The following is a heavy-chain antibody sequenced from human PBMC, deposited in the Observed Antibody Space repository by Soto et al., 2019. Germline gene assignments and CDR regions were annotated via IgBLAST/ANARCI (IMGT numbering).Heavy chain of an antibody. CDR2: ALNDGSSK. J-gene: IGHJ4*02. D-gene: IGHD6-19*01. V-gene: IGHV3-30*18. CDR1: GFTFRTSG. CDR3: VKDVGIAVALDS. Sequence: QVQLVESGGRVAQPGRSLRLSCVGSGFTFRTSGMHWVRQAPGKSLEWVAVALNDGSSKFYADSVKGRFTISRDDSKNTLYLEMNRLRAEDTAVYYCVKDVGIAVALDSWGPGTLVTVSA.